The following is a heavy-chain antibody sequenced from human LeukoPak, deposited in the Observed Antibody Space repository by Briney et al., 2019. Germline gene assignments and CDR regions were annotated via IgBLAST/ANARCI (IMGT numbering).Heavy chain of an antibody. CDR2: INHSGST. Sequence: SEALSLTCAVYGGSFSGYYWSWIRQPPGKGLEWIGEINHSGSTNYNPSLKSRVTISVDTSKNRFSLKLSSVTAADTAVYYCARWALPYDSSGYYFSYFDYWGQGTLVTVSS. J-gene: IGHJ4*02. CDR3: ARWALPYDSSGYYFSYFDY. V-gene: IGHV4-34*01. CDR1: GGSFSGYY. D-gene: IGHD3-22*01.